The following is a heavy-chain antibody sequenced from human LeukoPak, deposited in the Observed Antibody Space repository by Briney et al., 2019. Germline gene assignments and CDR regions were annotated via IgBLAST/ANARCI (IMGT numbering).Heavy chain of an antibody. CDR2: IYHSGST. V-gene: IGHV4-38-2*02. CDR1: GYSISSGYY. CDR3: ARTYYYDSSGYSDAFDI. J-gene: IGHJ3*02. D-gene: IGHD3-22*01. Sequence: SETLSLTCTVSGYSISSGYYWGWIRQPPGKGLEWIGSIYHSGSTCYNPSLKSRVTISVDTSKNQFSLKLSSVTAADTAVYYCARTYYYDSSGYSDAFDIWGQGTMVTVSS.